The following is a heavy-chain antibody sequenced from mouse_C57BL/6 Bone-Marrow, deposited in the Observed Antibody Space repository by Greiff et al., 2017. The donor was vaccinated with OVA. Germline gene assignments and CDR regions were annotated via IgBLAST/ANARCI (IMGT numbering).Heavy chain of an antibody. CDR2: IDPENGDT. V-gene: IGHV14-4*01. CDR3: TTSNYLSYWYFDV. J-gene: IGHJ1*03. D-gene: IGHD2-5*01. Sequence: VQLKQSGAELVRPGASVKLSCTASGFNIKDDYMHWVKQRPEQGLEWIGWIDPENGDTEYASKFQGKATITADTSSKTAYLQLSSLTSEDTAVYYCTTSNYLSYWYFDVWGTGTTVTVSS. CDR1: GFNIKDDY.